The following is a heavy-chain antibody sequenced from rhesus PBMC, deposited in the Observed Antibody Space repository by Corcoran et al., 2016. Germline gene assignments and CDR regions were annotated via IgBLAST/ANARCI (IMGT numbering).Heavy chain of an antibody. CDR3: AKDGGAAGDFDY. Sequence: EVQLVETGGGLVQPGGSLKLSCAASGFTFSSFGMSWVRQAPWKGLEWVSAINSGGGNTYYADSVKGRVTISRDNSKNTLSLQMNSLRAEDTAVYYCAKDGGAAGDFDYWGQGVLVTVSS. CDR2: INSGGGNT. V-gene: IGHV3S5*01. J-gene: IGHJ4*01. CDR1: GFTFSSFG. D-gene: IGHD6-25*01.